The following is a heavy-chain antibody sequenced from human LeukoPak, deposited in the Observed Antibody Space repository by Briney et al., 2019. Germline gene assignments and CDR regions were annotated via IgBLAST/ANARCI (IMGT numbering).Heavy chain of an antibody. Sequence: GGSLKISCKGSGYSFTSYWIGWVRQMPGKGLEWMGIIYPGDSDTRYSPSFQGQVTISADKSISTAYLQWSSLKASDTAMYYCARGPRITIFGVVISFDYWGQGTLVTVSS. CDR1: GYSFTSYW. V-gene: IGHV5-51*01. J-gene: IGHJ4*02. CDR3: ARGPRITIFGVVISFDY. D-gene: IGHD3-3*01. CDR2: IYPGDSDT.